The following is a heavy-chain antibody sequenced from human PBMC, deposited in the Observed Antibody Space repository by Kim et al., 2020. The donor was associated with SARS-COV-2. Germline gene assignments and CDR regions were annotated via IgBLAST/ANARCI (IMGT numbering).Heavy chain of an antibody. Sequence: GGSLRLSCVDSEFPFSNDWMTWVRQAPGKGLEWVANVKPDGSEKYYGDSVKGRFTISRDNAKNSVYLQMNSLRAEDTAVYYCARMGQVRFDPWGQGTLVTVSS. CDR2: VKPDGSEK. CDR3: ARMGQVRFDP. J-gene: IGHJ5*02. CDR1: EFPFSNDW. V-gene: IGHV3-7*01.